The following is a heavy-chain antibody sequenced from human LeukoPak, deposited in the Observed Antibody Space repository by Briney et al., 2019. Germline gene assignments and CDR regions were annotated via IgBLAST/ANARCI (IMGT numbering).Heavy chain of an antibody. CDR2: IYYSGST. V-gene: IGHV4-59*01. CDR3: ARDREGSSSWYFDY. Sequence: SETLSLTCTVSGGSISSYYWSWIRQPPGKGLEWIGYIYYSGSTNYNPSLKSRVTISVDTSKNQFSLKLSSVTAADTAVYYCARDREGSSSWYFDYWGQGTLVTVSS. CDR1: GGSISSYY. D-gene: IGHD6-13*01. J-gene: IGHJ4*02.